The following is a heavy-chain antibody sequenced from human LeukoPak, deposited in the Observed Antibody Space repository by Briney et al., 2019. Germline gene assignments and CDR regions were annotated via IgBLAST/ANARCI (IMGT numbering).Heavy chain of an antibody. CDR1: GFTFSSYA. CDR3: ASAPPIVVVTATPDSDY. J-gene: IGHJ4*02. V-gene: IGHV3-23*01. CDR2: ISGSGGST. D-gene: IGHD2-21*02. Sequence: PGGSLRLSCAASGFTFSSYAMSWVRQAPGKGLEWVSAISGSGGSTYYADSVKGRFTISRDNPKNTLYLQMNSLRAEDTAVYYCASAPPIVVVTATPDSDYWGQGTLVTVSS.